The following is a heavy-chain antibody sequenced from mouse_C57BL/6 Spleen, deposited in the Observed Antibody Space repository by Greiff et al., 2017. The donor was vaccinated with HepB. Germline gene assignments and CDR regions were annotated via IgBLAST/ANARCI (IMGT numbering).Heavy chain of an antibody. CDR2: IYPGDGDT. D-gene: IGHD3-2*02. J-gene: IGHJ4*01. V-gene: IGHV1-82*01. CDR1: GYAFSSSW. CDR3: ARGRSSGYVYYYAMDY. Sequence: QVQLQQSGPELVKPGASVKISCKASGYAFSSSWMNWVKQRPGKGLEWIGRIYPGDGDTNYNGKFKGKATLTADKSSSTAYMQLSSLTSEDSAVYFCARGRSSGYVYYYAMDYWGQGTSVTVSS.